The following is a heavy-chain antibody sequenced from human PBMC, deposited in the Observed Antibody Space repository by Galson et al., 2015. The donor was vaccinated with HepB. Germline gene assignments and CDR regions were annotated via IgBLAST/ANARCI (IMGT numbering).Heavy chain of an antibody. CDR3: TTDWGGYYDSVWGSYTPTHDY. CDR1: GFTFSSAW. J-gene: IGHJ4*02. V-gene: IGHV3-15*01. Sequence: SLRLSCAVSGFTFSSAWMNWVRQAPGKGLEWVGRIKRISDGGTTDYAAPVKGRFTISRDDAKNTLYLRMNSLKTEDTAVYYCTTDWGGYYDSVWGSYTPTHDYWGQGALVIVSS. CDR2: IKRISDGGTT. D-gene: IGHD3-16*01.